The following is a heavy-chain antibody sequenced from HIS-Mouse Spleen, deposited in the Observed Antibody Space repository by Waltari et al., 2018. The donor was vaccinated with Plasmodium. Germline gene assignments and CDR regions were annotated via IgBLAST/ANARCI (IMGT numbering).Heavy chain of an antibody. V-gene: IGHV4-59*08. CDR2: IYYSGST. J-gene: IGHJ4*02. CDR3: ARHEVGSSSSVGIDY. D-gene: IGHD6-6*01. Sequence: QVQLQESGPGLVKPSETLSLTCTVPGGSISSYYSRWIRQPPGKGLEWIGYIYYSGSTNYNPSLKSRVTISVDTSKNQFSLKLDSVTAADTAVYYCARHEVGSSSSVGIDYWGQGTLVTVSS. CDR1: GGSISSYY.